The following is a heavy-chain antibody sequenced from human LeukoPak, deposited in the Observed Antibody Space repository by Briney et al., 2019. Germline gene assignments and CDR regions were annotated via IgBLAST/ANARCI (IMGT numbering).Heavy chain of an antibody. Sequence: PGGSLRLSCAASGFTFSSYWMSWVRQAPGKGLEWVANIKQDGSEKYYVDSVKGRFTISRDNAKNSLYLQMNSLRAEDTAVYYCARVGEDIVVVPAAITEYYYYYYMDVWGKGTTVTVSS. CDR3: ARVGEDIVVVPAAITEYYYYYYMDV. CDR2: IKQDGSEK. CDR1: GFTFSSYW. J-gene: IGHJ6*03. V-gene: IGHV3-7*01. D-gene: IGHD2-2*02.